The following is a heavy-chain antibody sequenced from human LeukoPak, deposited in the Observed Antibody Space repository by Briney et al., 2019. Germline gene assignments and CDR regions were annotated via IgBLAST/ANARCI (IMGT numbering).Heavy chain of an antibody. J-gene: IGHJ4*02. V-gene: IGHV3-23*01. CDR1: GSTFSNAW. CDR2: ISSSGDTK. CDR3: ATYHYYDSSGYYLPYY. Sequence: PGGSLRLSCAASGSTFSNAWMSWVRQAPGKGLDWVSYISSSGDTKYYADSVKGRFTISRDNSKNTLYLQMNSLRAEDTAVYYCATYHYYDSSGYYLPYYWGQGTLVTVSS. D-gene: IGHD3-22*01.